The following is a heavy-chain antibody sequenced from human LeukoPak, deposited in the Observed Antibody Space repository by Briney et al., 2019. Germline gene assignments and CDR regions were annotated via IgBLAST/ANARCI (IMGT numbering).Heavy chain of an antibody. D-gene: IGHD5-12*01. J-gene: IGHJ4*02. CDR2: ISGSGGST. CDR3: AKDGVATIMGFDY. V-gene: IGHV3-23*01. CDR1: GFTFSSYA. Sequence: GGTLRLSRAASGFTFSSYAMSWVRQAPGKGLEWVSAISGSGGSTYYADSVKGRFTISRDNSKNTLYLQMNSLRAEDTAVYYCAKDGVATIMGFDYWGQGTLVTVSS.